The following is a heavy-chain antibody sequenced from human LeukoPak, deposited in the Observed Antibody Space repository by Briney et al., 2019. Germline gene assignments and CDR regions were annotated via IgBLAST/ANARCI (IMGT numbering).Heavy chain of an antibody. CDR3: AKGSYSVTTAPYVY. Sequence: GGSLRLPCAASGFTFSSYAMSWVRQAPGKGLEWVSAISGSGGSTYYADSVKGRFTISRDNSKNTLYLQMNSLRAEDTAVYYCAKGSYSVTTAPYVYWGQGTLVTVSS. CDR2: ISGSGGST. CDR1: GFTFSSYA. D-gene: IGHD2-21*01. J-gene: IGHJ4*02. V-gene: IGHV3-23*01.